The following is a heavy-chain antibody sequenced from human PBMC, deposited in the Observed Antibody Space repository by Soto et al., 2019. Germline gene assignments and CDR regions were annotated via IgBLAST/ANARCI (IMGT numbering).Heavy chain of an antibody. V-gene: IGHV3-23*01. Sequence: GLMRHCWAAAEFTITTYTMSCIRQAQGKGLEWVSVISGSGGRPSYVDSVQGRFIIPRDNPKSTLYLQMNSLRAEDTAMYYCAKARCYTTDCYVPDSWGQGTLVTVSS. CDR2: ISGSGGRP. CDR3: AKARCYTTDCYVPDS. D-gene: IGHD3-16*02. J-gene: IGHJ5*01. CDR1: EFTITTYT.